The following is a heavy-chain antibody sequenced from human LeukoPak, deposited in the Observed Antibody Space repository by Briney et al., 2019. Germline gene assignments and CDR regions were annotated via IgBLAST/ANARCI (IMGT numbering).Heavy chain of an antibody. CDR2: IKQDGSEK. CDR3: ARDFRYCSSTSCYEGYYFDY. V-gene: IGHV3-7*03. D-gene: IGHD2-2*01. J-gene: IGHJ4*02. Sequence: GGSLRLSCAASGFTFSSHWMSWVRQAPGKVLEWVANIKQDGSEKYYVDSVKGRFTISRDNAKNSLYLKMNSLRAEDTAVYYCARDFRYCSSTSCYEGYYFDYWGQGTLVTVSS. CDR1: GFTFSSHW.